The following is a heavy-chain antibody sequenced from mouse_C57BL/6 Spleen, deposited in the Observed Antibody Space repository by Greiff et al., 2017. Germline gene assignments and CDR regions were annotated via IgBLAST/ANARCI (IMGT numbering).Heavy chain of an antibody. V-gene: IGHV5-17*01. CDR3: ARPYYSNYAYAMDY. CDR2: ISSGSSTI. J-gene: IGHJ4*01. D-gene: IGHD2-5*01. CDR1: GFTFSDYG. Sequence: DVHLVASGGGLVKPGGSLKLSCAASGFTFSDYGMHWVRQAPEKGLEWVAYISSGSSTIYYADTVKGRFTISRDNAKNTLFLQMTSLRSEDTAMYYCARPYYSNYAYAMDYWGQGTSVTVSS.